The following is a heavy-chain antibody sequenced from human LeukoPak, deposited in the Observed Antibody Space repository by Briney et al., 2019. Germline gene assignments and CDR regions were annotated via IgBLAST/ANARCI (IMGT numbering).Heavy chain of an antibody. CDR3: ARAQEGGVGTTMDY. J-gene: IGHJ4*02. Sequence: SETLSLTCAVYGGSFSGYYWSWIRQPPGKGLEWIGEINHSGSTNYNPSLKSRVTISVDTSKNQFSLKLSSVTAADTAMYYCARAQEGGVGTTMDYWGQGTLVAVSS. V-gene: IGHV4-34*01. CDR2: INHSGST. D-gene: IGHD1-26*01. CDR1: GGSFSGYY.